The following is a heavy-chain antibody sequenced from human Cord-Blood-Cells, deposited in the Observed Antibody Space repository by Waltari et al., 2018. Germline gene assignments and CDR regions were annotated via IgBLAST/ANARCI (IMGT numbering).Heavy chain of an antibody. CDR3: ARDEYCSSTSCYHDAFDI. J-gene: IGHJ3*02. V-gene: IGHV4-38-2*02. CDR2: IYQSGST. D-gene: IGHD2-2*01. CDR1: GYSISSGYY. Sequence: QVQLQESGPGLVKPSETLSLTCTVSGYSISSGYYWGWIRQPPGTGLEWIGSIYQSGSTYYNPSLKSRVTISVDASKNQFSLKLSSVTAADTAVYYCARDEYCSSTSCYHDAFDIWGQGTMVTVSS.